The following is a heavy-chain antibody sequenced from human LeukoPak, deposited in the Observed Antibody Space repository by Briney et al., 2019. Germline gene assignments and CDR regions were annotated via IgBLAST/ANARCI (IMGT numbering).Heavy chain of an antibody. CDR1: GFTFSTYG. CDR2: ISYGGSNK. V-gene: IGHV3-30*03. Sequence: GGSLRLSCAASGFTFSTYGMHWVRQAPGKGLEWVAVISYGGSNKYYGDSVKGRFTISRDSSKNTVYLQMNSLTAGDTAVYYCARLNTAMVLAFDIWGQGTMVTVSS. CDR3: ARLNTAMVLAFDI. D-gene: IGHD5-18*01. J-gene: IGHJ3*02.